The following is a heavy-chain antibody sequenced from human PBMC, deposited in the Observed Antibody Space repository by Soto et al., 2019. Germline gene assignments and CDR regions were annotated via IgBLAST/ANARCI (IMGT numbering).Heavy chain of an antibody. J-gene: IGHJ6*02. Sequence: QVQLQQWGAGLLKPSETLSLTCAVYGGSFSGYYWSWIRQPPGKGLEWIGEINHSGSTNYNPSLKSRVTISVDTSKNQFALKLSSVTATDTAVYYCARAPRFASATVGYYYGMDVWGQGTTVTVSS. CDR2: INHSGST. D-gene: IGHD3-3*01. V-gene: IGHV4-34*01. CDR3: ARAPRFASATVGYYYGMDV. CDR1: GGSFSGYY.